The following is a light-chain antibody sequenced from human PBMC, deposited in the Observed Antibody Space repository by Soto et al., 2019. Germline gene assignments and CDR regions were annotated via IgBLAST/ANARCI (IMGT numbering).Light chain of an antibody. V-gene: IGLV4-60*02. J-gene: IGLJ3*02. CDR2: LEGRGSY. CDR1: SGHSSYI. Sequence: QSVLTQSSSASASLGSSVKLTCTLSSGHSSYIIAWHQQQPGKAPRYLMKLEGRGSYNKGSGVPDRFSGSSSGADRYLTISTLHFEDEADYYCETWDSTTLVFGGGTKLTVL. CDR3: ETWDSTTLV.